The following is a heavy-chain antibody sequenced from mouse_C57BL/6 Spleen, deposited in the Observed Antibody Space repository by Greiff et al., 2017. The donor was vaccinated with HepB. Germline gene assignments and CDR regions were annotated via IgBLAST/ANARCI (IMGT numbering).Heavy chain of an antibody. J-gene: IGHJ3*01. CDR2: ISDGGSYT. CDR3: ARDHYSNGGFAY. Sequence: EVKLMESGGGLVKPGGSLKLSCAASGFTFSSYAMSWVRQTPEKRLEWVATISDGGSYTYYPDNVKGRFTISRDNAKNNLYLQMSHLKSEDTAMYYCARDHYSNGGFAYGGQGTLVTVSA. V-gene: IGHV5-4*01. D-gene: IGHD2-5*01. CDR1: GFTFSSYA.